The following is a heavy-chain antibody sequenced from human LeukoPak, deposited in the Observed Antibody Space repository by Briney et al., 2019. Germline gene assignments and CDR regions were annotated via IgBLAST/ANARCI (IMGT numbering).Heavy chain of an antibody. Sequence: GGSLRLSCAASGFTFSSYAMSWVRQAPGKGLEWVSALSGSGGSTYYAESVKGRFTISRDNSKNTLYLQMNSLRAEDTAVYYCAKDHYYDSSGYFPTWGQGTLVTVSS. D-gene: IGHD3-22*01. V-gene: IGHV3-23*01. J-gene: IGHJ4*02. CDR3: AKDHYYDSSGYFPT. CDR1: GFTFSSYA. CDR2: LSGSGGST.